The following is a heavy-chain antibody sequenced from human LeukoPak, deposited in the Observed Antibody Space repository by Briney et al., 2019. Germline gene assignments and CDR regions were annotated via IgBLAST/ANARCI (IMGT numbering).Heavy chain of an antibody. CDR2: IYHSGST. CDR1: GGSISSSNW. V-gene: IGHV4-4*02. CDR3: ARDGYYDSSGFVGMDV. J-gene: IGHJ6*02. D-gene: IGHD3-22*01. Sequence: SETPSLTCAVSGGSISSSNWWSWVRQPPGKGLEWIGEIYHSGSTNYNPSLKSRVTISVDKSKNQFSLKLSSVTAADTAVYYCARDGYYDSSGFVGMDVWGQGTTVTVSS.